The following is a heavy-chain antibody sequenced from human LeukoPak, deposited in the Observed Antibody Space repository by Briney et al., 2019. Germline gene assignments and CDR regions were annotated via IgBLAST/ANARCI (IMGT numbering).Heavy chain of an antibody. D-gene: IGHD6-13*01. CDR2: VYTSGST. J-gene: IGHJ4*02. CDR3: ARDREHSSSWYYFDY. CDR1: GGSISSYY. V-gene: IGHV4-4*07. Sequence: SETLSLTCTVSGGSISSYYWSWIRQPAGKGLEWIGRVYTSGSTNYNPSLKSRVTISVDTSKNHFSLKLSSVTAADTAVYYCARDREHSSSWYYFDYWGQGTLVTVSS.